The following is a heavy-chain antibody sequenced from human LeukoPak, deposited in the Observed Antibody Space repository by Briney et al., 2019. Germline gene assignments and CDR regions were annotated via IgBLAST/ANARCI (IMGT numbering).Heavy chain of an antibody. Sequence: ASVKVSCKASGYTFTSYGISWVRQAPGQGLEWMGWISAYNGNTNYAQKLQGRVTMTTDTSTGTAYMELRSLRSDDTAVYYCARVRGQRFGELLPNSHPPNWFDLWGQGTLVTVSS. V-gene: IGHV1-18*01. CDR1: GYTFTSYG. CDR2: ISAYNGNT. D-gene: IGHD3-10*01. J-gene: IGHJ5*02. CDR3: ARVRGQRFGELLPNSHPPNWFDL.